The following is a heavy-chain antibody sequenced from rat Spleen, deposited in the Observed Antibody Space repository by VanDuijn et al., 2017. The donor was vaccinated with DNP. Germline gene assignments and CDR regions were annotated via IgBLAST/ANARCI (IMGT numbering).Heavy chain of an antibody. V-gene: IGHV5-22*01. Sequence: EVQLVESGGGLVQPGRSLKLSCAVSGFTFSDYDMAWVRQAPKKGLEWVAYIGSDGYAPYYGDSVKGRFTISRDNAKSTLYLQMNSLRSEDMATYYCIRWNSGHFDYWGQGVMVTVSS. J-gene: IGHJ2*01. CDR1: GFTFSDYD. D-gene: IGHD4-3*01. CDR3: IRWNSGHFDY. CDR2: IGSDGYAP.